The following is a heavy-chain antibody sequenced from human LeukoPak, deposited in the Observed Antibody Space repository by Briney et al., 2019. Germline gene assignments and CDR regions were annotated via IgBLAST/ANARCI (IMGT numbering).Heavy chain of an antibody. CDR3: ASYERITMVRGVIPPPGNWFDP. Sequence: PGGSLRLSCAASGFTFSSYSMNWVRQAPGKGLEWVSSISSSSSYIYYADSVKGRFTISRDNAKNSLYLQMNSLRAEDTAVCYCASYERITMVRGVIPPPGNWFDPWGQGTLVTVSS. V-gene: IGHV3-21*01. CDR1: GFTFSSYS. D-gene: IGHD3-10*01. J-gene: IGHJ5*02. CDR2: ISSSSSYI.